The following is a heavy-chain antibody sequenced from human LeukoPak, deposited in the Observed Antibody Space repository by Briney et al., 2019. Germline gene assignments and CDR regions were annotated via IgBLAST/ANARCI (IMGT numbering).Heavy chain of an antibody. CDR2: ISAYNGNT. V-gene: IGHV1-18*01. Sequence: ASVKVSCKASGYTFTSYGISWVRQAPGQGLEWMGWISAYNGNTNYAQKPQGRVTMTTDTSTSTAYMELRSLRSDDTAVYHCASLFVYYDSSGYPGYYFDYWGQGTLVTVSS. CDR1: GYTFTSYG. J-gene: IGHJ4*02. CDR3: ASLFVYYDSSGYPGYYFDY. D-gene: IGHD3-22*01.